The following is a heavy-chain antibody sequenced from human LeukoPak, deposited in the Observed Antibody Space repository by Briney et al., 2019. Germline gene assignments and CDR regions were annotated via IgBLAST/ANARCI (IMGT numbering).Heavy chain of an antibody. CDR1: GYTFSSRS. J-gene: IGHJ4*02. D-gene: IGHD3-10*01. CDR3: ARGEYDLLGDY. CDR2: ISPYNGNT. Sequence: ASVKVSCKTSGYTFSSRSMNWVRQAPGQGLEWLGWISPYNGNTKYSQKIQGRATMITDISTSTAYLELRSLTSDDTAVYYCARGEYDLLGDYWGQGTLVTVSS. V-gene: IGHV1-18*01.